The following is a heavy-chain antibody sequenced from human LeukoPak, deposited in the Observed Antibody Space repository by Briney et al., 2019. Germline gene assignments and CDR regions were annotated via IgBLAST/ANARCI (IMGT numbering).Heavy chain of an antibody. Sequence: GGSLRLSCAASGFTFSSYWMHWVRQAPGKGLVWVSRIHTDGSITNYADSVKGRFTISRDNARNSLYLQMNSLRAEDAAIYYCARVDAALDYWGQGTLVTVSS. CDR3: ARVDAALDY. V-gene: IGHV3-74*01. CDR2: IHTDGSIT. CDR1: GFTFSSYW. D-gene: IGHD6-6*01. J-gene: IGHJ4*02.